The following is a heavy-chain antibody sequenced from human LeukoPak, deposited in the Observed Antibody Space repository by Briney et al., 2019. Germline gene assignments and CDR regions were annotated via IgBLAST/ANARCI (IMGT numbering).Heavy chain of an antibody. Sequence: KPSQTLSLTCTVSGVSISSGDHNWSWIRQHPGKGLEWIGYISYTGSPDYNPSLRSRLTISLDTSQNQFSLRLSSVTAADTAVYYCARLDYGDYEAFDIWGQGTMVTVSS. CDR2: ISYTGSP. D-gene: IGHD4-17*01. J-gene: IGHJ3*02. CDR1: GVSISSGDHN. V-gene: IGHV4-31*03. CDR3: ARLDYGDYEAFDI.